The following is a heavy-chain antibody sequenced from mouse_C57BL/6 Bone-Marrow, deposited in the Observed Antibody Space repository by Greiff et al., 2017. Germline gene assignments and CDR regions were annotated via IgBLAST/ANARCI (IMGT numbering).Heavy chain of an antibody. D-gene: IGHD1-1*01. CDR1: GYTFTSYG. CDR2: IYPRSGNT. V-gene: IGHV1-81*01. Sequence: QVQLQQSGAELARPGASVKLSCKASGYTFTSYGISWVKQRTGQGLEWIGEIYPRSGNTYYNEKVKGKATLTAEKSSSTAYMELRSLTSEDSAVYFCARNYYPFAYWGQGTLVTVSA. CDR3: ARNYYPFAY. J-gene: IGHJ3*01.